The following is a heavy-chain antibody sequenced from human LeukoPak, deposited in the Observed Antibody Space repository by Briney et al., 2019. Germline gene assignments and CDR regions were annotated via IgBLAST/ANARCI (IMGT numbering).Heavy chain of an antibody. D-gene: IGHD2/OR15-2a*01. CDR3: VRDYFSD. J-gene: IGHJ4*02. CDR2: ISSSNSYI. Sequence: XSCAXSGFTFXSYSMNWVRQAPGKGLEWVSSISSSNSYIYYADSVKGRFTISRDNAKNSLYLQMNSLRAEDTAVYYCVRDYFSDWGQGTLVTVSS. V-gene: IGHV3-21*06. CDR1: GFTFXSYS.